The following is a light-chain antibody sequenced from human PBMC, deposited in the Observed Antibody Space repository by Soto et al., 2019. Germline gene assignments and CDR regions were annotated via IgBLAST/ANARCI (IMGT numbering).Light chain of an antibody. CDR3: QQYGNSPQT. Sequence: SVVSNSLGAVSLSPEENATLSCRARQSVNFYLAWYQQKPGQAPRLLISDASSRATDVPDRFSGSGSGTDFTLTITRLEPEDFAVYYCQQYGNSPQTSGQGTKVDIK. CDR2: DAS. J-gene: IGKJ1*01. CDR1: QSVNFY. V-gene: IGKV3-20*01.